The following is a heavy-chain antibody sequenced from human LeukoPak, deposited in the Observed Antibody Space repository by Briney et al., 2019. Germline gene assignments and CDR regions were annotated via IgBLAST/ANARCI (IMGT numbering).Heavy chain of an antibody. CDR3: CGDFDY. D-gene: IGHD2-21*01. Sequence: GGSLRLSCAASGLTFSSYGMHWVRQAPHKGLEWVAFIPYDGSNEYYADSVKGRFTISRDNSKNTLYLQMNSLSGEDTAVYYCCGDFDYWGQGPLVTVSS. CDR2: IPYDGSNE. V-gene: IGHV3-30*02. CDR1: GLTFSSYG. J-gene: IGHJ4*02.